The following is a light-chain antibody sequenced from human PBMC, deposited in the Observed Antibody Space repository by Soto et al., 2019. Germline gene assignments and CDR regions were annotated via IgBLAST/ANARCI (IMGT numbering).Light chain of an antibody. CDR1: QSILTW. CDR2: DAS. J-gene: IGKJ5*01. Sequence: IQMTQTTYTLSSSVGARVTITCRASQSILTWLAWYQQKPGKAPKLLIYDASNLQSGVPSRFSGSGSGTDFTLTISSLQPEDFATYYCQQANSFPPRFGQGTRLAIK. V-gene: IGKV1-12*01. CDR3: QQANSFPPR.